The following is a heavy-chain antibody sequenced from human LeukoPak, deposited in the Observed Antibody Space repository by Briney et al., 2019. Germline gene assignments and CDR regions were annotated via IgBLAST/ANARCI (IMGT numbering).Heavy chain of an antibody. CDR1: GGSISSGDYY. Sequence: SETLSLTCTVSGGSISSGDYYWSWIRQPPGKGLEWIGYIYYSGSTYYNPSLKSRVTISVDTSKNQFSLKLSSVTAADTAVYYCAMGNPPIKWELPHFDYWGQGTLVTVSS. V-gene: IGHV4-30-4*08. J-gene: IGHJ4*02. CDR2: IYYSGST. D-gene: IGHD1-26*01. CDR3: AMGNPPIKWELPHFDY.